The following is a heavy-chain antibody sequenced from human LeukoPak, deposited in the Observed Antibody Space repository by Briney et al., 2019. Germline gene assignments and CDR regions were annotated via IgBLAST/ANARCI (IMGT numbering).Heavy chain of an antibody. Sequence: GGSLSLSCAASGFTFADHATTWVRQPPGKRPERLPAIGASGDNTYYADSVKGRFTISRDNSKNTLYLQMNSLRADDTALYYCAKDPLGIGPAFDIWGQGTMVTVSS. V-gene: IGHV3-23*01. CDR3: AKDPLGIGPAFDI. CDR2: IGASGDNT. D-gene: IGHD7-27*01. CDR1: GFTFADHA. J-gene: IGHJ3*02.